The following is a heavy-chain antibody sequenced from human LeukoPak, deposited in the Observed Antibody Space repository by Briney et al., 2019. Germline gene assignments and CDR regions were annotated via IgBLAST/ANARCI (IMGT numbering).Heavy chain of an antibody. CDR2: ITTNVSST. J-gene: IGHJ4*02. CDR3: VRGRVTMVRGVINYFDY. V-gene: IGHV3-74*03. Sequence: GGSLRLSCAASGFTFSRYWMHWVRQAPGKGLVWVSRITTNVSSTTYADSVKGRFTVSRDNAKNTLYLQMNSLRAEDTAMYYCVRGRVTMVRGVINYFDYWGQGTLVTVSS. D-gene: IGHD3-10*01. CDR1: GFTFSRYW.